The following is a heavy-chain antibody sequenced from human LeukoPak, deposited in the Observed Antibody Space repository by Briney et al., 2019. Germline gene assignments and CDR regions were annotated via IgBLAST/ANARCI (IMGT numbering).Heavy chain of an antibody. D-gene: IGHD2-2*01. CDR3: AREVVVPAAILNYYYGMDV. V-gene: IGHV4-31*03. Sequence: SETLSLTCTVSGGSISSGGYYWSWIRQHPGKGLEWIGYIYYSGSTYYNPSLKSRVTISVDTSKNQFSLKPSSVTAADTAVYYCAREVVVPAAILNYYYGMDVWGRGTTVTVSS. CDR1: GGSISSGGYY. CDR2: IYYSGST. J-gene: IGHJ6*02.